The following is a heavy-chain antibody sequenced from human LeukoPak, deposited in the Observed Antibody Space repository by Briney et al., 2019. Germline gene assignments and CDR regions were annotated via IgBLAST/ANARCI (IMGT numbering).Heavy chain of an antibody. CDR1: GGTISSYY. CDR3: ARTWQWLPFDY. D-gene: IGHD6-19*01. J-gene: IGHJ4*02. Sequence: SETLSLTCTVSGGTISSYYWSWIRQPAGKGLEWIGRIYISGSTNYNPSLKSRVTMSVDTSKNQFSLKLSSVTAADTAVYYCARTWQWLPFDYWGQETLVTVSS. V-gene: IGHV4-4*07. CDR2: IYISGST.